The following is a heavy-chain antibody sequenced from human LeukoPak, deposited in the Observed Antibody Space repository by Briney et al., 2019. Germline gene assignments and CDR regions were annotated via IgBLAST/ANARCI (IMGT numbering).Heavy chain of an antibody. CDR3: AKDRIQLWVMDY. CDR1: GFTFSSYG. CDR2: ISYDGSNK. V-gene: IGHV3-30*18. J-gene: IGHJ4*02. D-gene: IGHD5-18*01. Sequence: PGWSLRLSCAASGFTFSSYGMHWVRQAPGKGLEWVAVISYDGSNKYYADSVKGRFTISRDNSKNTLYLQMNSLRAEDTAVYYCAKDRIQLWVMDYWGQGTLVTVSS.